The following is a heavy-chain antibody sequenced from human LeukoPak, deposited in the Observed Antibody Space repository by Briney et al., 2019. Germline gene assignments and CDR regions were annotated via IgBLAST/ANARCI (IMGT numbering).Heavy chain of an antibody. J-gene: IGHJ4*02. Sequence: SVKVSCKASGGTFSSYAISWVRQAPGQGLEWMGRIIPIFGTANYAQKFQGRVTITTDESTSTAYMELSSLRSEDTAVYYCAATSYCGGDCYSLLDYWGQGTLVTVSS. V-gene: IGHV1-69*05. D-gene: IGHD2-21*02. CDR3: AATSYCGGDCYSLLDY. CDR1: GGTFSSYA. CDR2: IIPIFGTA.